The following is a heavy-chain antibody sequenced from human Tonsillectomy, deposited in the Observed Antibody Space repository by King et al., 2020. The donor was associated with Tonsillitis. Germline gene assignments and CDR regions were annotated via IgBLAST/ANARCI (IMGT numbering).Heavy chain of an antibody. Sequence: VQLVESGAEVKKPGSSVKVSCKASGGTFSSYAISWVRQAPGQGLEWMGGIIPIFGTANYAQKFQGRVTITADESTSTAYMELSSLRSEDTAVYYCARPRSKHYYDSSGLFDYWGQGTLVAVSS. J-gene: IGHJ4*02. CDR3: ARPRSKHYYDSSGLFDY. CDR2: IIPIFGTA. D-gene: IGHD3-22*01. V-gene: IGHV1-69*01. CDR1: GGTFSSYA.